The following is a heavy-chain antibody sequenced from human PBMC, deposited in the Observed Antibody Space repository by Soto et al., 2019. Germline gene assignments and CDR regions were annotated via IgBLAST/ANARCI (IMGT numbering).Heavy chain of an antibody. CDR2: IYYSGST. J-gene: IGHJ4*02. CDR1: GGSVSSGSYY. V-gene: IGHV4-61*01. D-gene: IGHD3-10*01. Sequence: SSETLSLTCTVSGGSVSSGSYYWSWIRQPPGKGLEWIGYIYYSGSTNYNPSLKSRVTISVDTSKNQFSLKLSSVTAADTAVYYCARAWWGYYGSGSYLYFDYWGQGTLVTVS. CDR3: ARAWWGYYGSGSYLYFDY.